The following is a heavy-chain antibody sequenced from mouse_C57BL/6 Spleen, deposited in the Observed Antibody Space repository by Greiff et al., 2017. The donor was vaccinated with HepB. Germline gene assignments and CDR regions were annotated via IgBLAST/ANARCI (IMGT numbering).Heavy chain of an antibody. J-gene: IGHJ1*03. CDR3: ARGGDGNYGYFDV. Sequence: VQLQQSGAELARPGASVKLSCKASGYTFTSYGISWVKQRTGQGLEWIGEIYPRSGNTYYNEKFKGKATLTADQSSSTACMELRSLTSEDSAVYFCARGGDGNYGYFDVWGTGTTVTVSS. V-gene: IGHV1-81*01. D-gene: IGHD2-1*01. CDR2: IYPRSGNT. CDR1: GYTFTSYG.